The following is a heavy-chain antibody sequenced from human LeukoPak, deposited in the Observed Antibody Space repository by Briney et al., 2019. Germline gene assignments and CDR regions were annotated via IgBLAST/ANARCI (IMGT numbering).Heavy chain of an antibody. J-gene: IGHJ3*02. CDR3: ARAPGIAVSGTSGALDI. CDR1: AFTFSTYG. CDR2: IWYDGSNQ. Sequence: GGSLRLSCAASAFTFSTYGMHWVRQAPGKGLEWVALIWYDGSNQYYADSVKGRFTISRDNSKNTLYLQMNSLRADDTAVYYCARAPGIAVSGTSGALDIWGQGTMVTVSS. V-gene: IGHV3-33*01. D-gene: IGHD6-13*01.